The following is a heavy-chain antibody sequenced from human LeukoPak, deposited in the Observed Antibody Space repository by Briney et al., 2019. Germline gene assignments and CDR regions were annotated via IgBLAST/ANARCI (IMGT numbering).Heavy chain of an antibody. D-gene: IGHD5-18*01. CDR1: GGIFRSYA. Sequence: SVKGFCKASGGIFRSYAIIWVRQAPGQGLEWMGRIIPIFGIANYAQKFQGRVTITADKSTSTAYMELSSLRPEDTAVYYCARGLRGYSYGPFQYWGQGTLVTVSS. CDR3: ARGLRGYSYGPFQY. J-gene: IGHJ4*02. V-gene: IGHV1-69*04. CDR2: IIPIFGIA.